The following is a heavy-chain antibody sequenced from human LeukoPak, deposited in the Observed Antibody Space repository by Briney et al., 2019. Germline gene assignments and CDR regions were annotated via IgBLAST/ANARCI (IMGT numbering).Heavy chain of an antibody. CDR3: AKGTTGTPGNYYYYGMDV. CDR2: TYYRSKWYN. Sequence: SQTLSLTCAISGDSVSSNSAAWNWIRQSPSRGLEWLGRTYYRSKWYNDYAVSVKSRITINPDTSKNQFSLQLNSVTPEDTAVYYCAKGTTGTPGNYYYYGMDVWGQGTTVTVSS. CDR1: GDSVSSNSAA. V-gene: IGHV6-1*01. J-gene: IGHJ6*02. D-gene: IGHD1-1*01.